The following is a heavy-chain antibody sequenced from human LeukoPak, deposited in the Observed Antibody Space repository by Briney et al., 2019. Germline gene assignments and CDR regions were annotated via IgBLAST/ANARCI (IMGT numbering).Heavy chain of an antibody. V-gene: IGHV5-51*01. CDR2: IYPGDSDT. CDR3: ARAYTSGWRAFDI. J-gene: IGHJ3*02. Sequence: ESLKISCKGSGYSFSSSCIGGVRQMPGKGLEWMGIIYPGDSDTRYNPSFQGQVTISADKSIRTAYLQWNSLKASDTAMYYCARAYTSGWRAFDIWGQGTVVTVSS. CDR1: GYSFSSSC. D-gene: IGHD6-19*01.